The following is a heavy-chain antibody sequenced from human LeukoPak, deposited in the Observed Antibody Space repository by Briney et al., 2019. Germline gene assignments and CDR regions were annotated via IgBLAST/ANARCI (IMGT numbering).Heavy chain of an antibody. CDR2: IYSGGST. D-gene: IGHD6-13*01. J-gene: IGHJ4*02. V-gene: IGHV3-53*01. CDR3: QLVGPPNFDY. Sequence: TGGSPRHSCAASGFTVCSNYMSWVRPAPREGLGWVSVIYSGGSTYYAYSVKGRFTISRDNSKNTLYLQMNRLRAEDTAVYYCQLVGPPNFDYWGQGTLVTVSS. CDR1: GFTVCSNY.